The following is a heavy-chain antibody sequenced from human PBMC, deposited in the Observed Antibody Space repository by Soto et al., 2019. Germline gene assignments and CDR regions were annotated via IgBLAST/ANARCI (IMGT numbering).Heavy chain of an antibody. D-gene: IGHD6-13*01. CDR1: GGSISSSSYS. CDR2: IYYSGST. J-gene: IGHJ6*02. Sequence: SETLSLTCTVSGGSISSSSYSWGWIRQPPGKGPEWIGTIYYSGSTYYNPSLKSRVSISIDTSKNHFSLKVSSLTAADTAVYYCARAIAAPGTAYYALDVWGQGTTVTVSS. V-gene: IGHV4-39*07. CDR3: ARAIAAPGTAYYALDV.